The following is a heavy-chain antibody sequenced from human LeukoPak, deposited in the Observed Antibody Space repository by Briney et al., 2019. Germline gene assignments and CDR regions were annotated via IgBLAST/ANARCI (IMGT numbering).Heavy chain of an antibody. CDR3: ARGTGGSYYVEYFQH. CDR1: GYSFTSYW. V-gene: IGHV5-51*01. CDR2: IYPGDSDT. J-gene: IGHJ1*01. Sequence: GESLEISCKGSGYSFTSYWIGWVRQMPGKGLEWMGIIYPGDSDTRYSPSFQGQVTISADKSISTAYLQWSSLKASDTAMYYCARGTGGSYYVEYFQHWGQGTLVTVSS. D-gene: IGHD1-26*01.